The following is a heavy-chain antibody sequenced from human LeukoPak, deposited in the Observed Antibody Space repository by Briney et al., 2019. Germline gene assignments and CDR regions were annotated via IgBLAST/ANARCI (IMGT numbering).Heavy chain of an antibody. V-gene: IGHV4-4*07. CDR3: ARDRMYYYDSSGYPTLYYYYYYMDV. CDR1: GGSISSYY. J-gene: IGHJ6*03. Sequence: PSETLSLTCTVSGGSISSYYWSWIRQPAGKGLEWIGRIYTSGSTNYNPSLKSRVTISVDTSKNQFSLKLSSVTAADTAVYYCARDRMYYYDSSGYPTLYYYYYYMDVWGKGTTVTISS. CDR2: IYTSGST. D-gene: IGHD3-22*01.